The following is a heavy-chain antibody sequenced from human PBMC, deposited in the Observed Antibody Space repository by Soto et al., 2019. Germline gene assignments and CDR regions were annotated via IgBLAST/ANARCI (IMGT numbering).Heavy chain of an antibody. J-gene: IGHJ4*02. D-gene: IGHD3-22*01. V-gene: IGHV4-30-2*01. Sequence: QLQLQESGSGLVKPSQTLSLTCAVSGGSISSGGSSWTWIRQPPGKGLEWIGYIYHSGSTYYNPSLNSRVNISVDRSKNQFSLKLTSVTAADTAVYYCARGAVVNFDSWGQGTLVTVSS. CDR1: GGSISSGGSS. CDR3: ARGAVVNFDS. CDR2: IYHSGST.